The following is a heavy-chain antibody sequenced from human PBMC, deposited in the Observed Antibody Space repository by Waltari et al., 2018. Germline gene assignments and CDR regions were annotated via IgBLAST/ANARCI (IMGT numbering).Heavy chain of an antibody. D-gene: IGHD3-3*02. CDR3: ASSISGLWYYYGMDV. V-gene: IGHV4-4*07. CDR1: GGSISSYY. Sequence: QVQLQESGPGLVKPSETLSLTCTVSGGSISSYYWSWIRQPAGKGLEWIGRIYTSGSTNYNPALKSRVTVSVDTSKNQFSLKLSSVTAADTAVYYCASSISGLWYYYGMDVWGQGTTVTVSS. CDR2: IYTSGST. J-gene: IGHJ6*02.